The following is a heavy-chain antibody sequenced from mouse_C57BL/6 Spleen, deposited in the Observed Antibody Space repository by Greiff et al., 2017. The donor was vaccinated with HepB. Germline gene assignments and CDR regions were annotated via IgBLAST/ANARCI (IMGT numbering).Heavy chain of an antibody. CDR2: IWSGGST. J-gene: IGHJ4*01. Sequence: VQLVESGPGLVQPSQSLSITCTVSGFSLTSYGVHWVRQSPGKGLEWLGVIWSGGSTDYNAAFISRLSISKDNSKSQVFFKMNSLQADDTAIYYCARSYDGYSSDAMDYWGQGTSVTVSS. V-gene: IGHV2-2*01. CDR3: ARSYDGYSSDAMDY. D-gene: IGHD2-3*01. CDR1: GFSLTSYG.